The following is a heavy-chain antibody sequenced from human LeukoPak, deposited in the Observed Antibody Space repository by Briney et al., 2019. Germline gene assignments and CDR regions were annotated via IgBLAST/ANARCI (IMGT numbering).Heavy chain of an antibody. V-gene: IGHV4-39*02. Sequence: PSETLSLTCTVSGDSIGSSSYYWGWIRQSPGKGLEWIGSIYYSGSTYNNPSLKSRVIMSVDTSKNQISLRLSSVTAADTAVYYCARVSVQTGTTDHWGQGTLVTVSS. CDR2: IYYSGST. CDR1: GDSIGSSSYY. J-gene: IGHJ4*02. CDR3: ARVSVQTGTTDH. D-gene: IGHD1-1*01.